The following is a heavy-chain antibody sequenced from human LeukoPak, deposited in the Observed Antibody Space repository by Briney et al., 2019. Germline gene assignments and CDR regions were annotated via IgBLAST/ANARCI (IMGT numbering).Heavy chain of an antibody. Sequence: GGSLRLSCAASGFTFSSYAMSWVRQAPGKGLEWVSAISGSGGSTYYADSVKGRFTISRDNSKNTLYLQMNSLRAEDTAVYYCANYKDFWSGRGLFVYWGQGTLVTVS. CDR3: ANYKDFWSGRGLFVY. V-gene: IGHV3-23*01. J-gene: IGHJ4*02. CDR1: GFTFSSYA. D-gene: IGHD3-3*01. CDR2: ISGSGGST.